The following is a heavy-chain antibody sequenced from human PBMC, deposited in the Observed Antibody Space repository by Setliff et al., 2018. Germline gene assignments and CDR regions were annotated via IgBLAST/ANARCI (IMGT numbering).Heavy chain of an antibody. J-gene: IGHJ6*03. CDR2: INPTGGST. Sequence: GASVKVSCKASGYTFTSYYMHWVRQAPGQGLEWMGLINPTGGSTSYAQKFQGRVTMTRDTSTSTVFMELSSLRSEDTAVYYCARDRNDNYESSGYYYAGGYMDVWGKGTTVTVPS. CDR3: ARDRNDNYESSGYYYAGGYMDV. D-gene: IGHD3-22*01. V-gene: IGHV1-46*01. CDR1: GYTFTSYY.